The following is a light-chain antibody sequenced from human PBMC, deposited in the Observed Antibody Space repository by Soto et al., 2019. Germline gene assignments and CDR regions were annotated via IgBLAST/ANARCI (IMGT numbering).Light chain of an antibody. Sequence: EIVLTQSPGTLSLSPGGRATLSCRASQSVRSSYLAWYQQRPGQAPRLLIFCESFRATGIPDRFSGSGSGTDFTLTISRLEPEDFAVYYCQHYGSPLTFGGGTKVEIK. CDR2: CES. V-gene: IGKV3-20*01. J-gene: IGKJ4*01. CDR3: QHYGSPLT. CDR1: QSVRSSY.